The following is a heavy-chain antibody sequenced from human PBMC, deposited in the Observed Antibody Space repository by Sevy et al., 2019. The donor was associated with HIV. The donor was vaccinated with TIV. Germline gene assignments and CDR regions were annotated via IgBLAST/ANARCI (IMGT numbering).Heavy chain of an antibody. CDR2: IRSKAYGGTT. D-gene: IGHD6-13*01. J-gene: IGHJ6*03. CDR3: TCVSGSSWYGRSYYYYYYMDV. CDR1: GFTFGDYA. V-gene: IGHV3-49*04. Sequence: GGSLRLSCTASGFTFGDYAMSWVRQAPGKGLEWVGFIRSKAYGGTTEYAGSVKGRLTISTNGSKSIAYLEMNSLKTEGTAVTYCTCVSGSSWYGRSYYYYYYMDVWGKGTTVTVSS.